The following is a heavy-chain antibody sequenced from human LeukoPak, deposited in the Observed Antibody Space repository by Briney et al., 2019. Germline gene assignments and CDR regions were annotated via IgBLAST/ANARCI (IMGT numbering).Heavy chain of an antibody. J-gene: IGHJ4*02. CDR1: GGSISSYY. D-gene: IGHD6-13*01. CDR2: IYYSGST. V-gene: IGHV4-59*01. CDR3: ARDELGSSWYGN. Sequence: SETLSLTCTVSGGSISSYYWSWIRQPPGKGLEWIGYIYYSGSTNYNPSLKSRVTISVDTSKNQFSLKLSSVTAADTAVYYCARDELGSSWYGNWGQGTLVTVSS.